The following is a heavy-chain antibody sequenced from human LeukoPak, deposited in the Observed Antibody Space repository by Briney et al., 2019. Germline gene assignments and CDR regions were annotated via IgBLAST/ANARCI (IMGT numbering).Heavy chain of an antibody. CDR1: GFTFSSYA. Sequence: GGSLRLSCAASGFTFSSYAMSWVRQAPGKGLEWVSAISGSGGSTYYADSVKGRFTISRDNSKNTLYPQMNSLRAEDTAVYYCAKGHSFITMIGLFDYWGQGTLVTVSS. V-gene: IGHV3-23*01. CDR3: AKGHSFITMIGLFDY. CDR2: ISGSGGST. J-gene: IGHJ4*02. D-gene: IGHD3-22*01.